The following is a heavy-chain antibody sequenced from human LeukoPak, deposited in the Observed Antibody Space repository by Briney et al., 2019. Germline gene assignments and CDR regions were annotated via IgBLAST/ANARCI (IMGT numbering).Heavy chain of an antibody. V-gene: IGHV1-2*02. CDR3: ARGYPLSTTDAGTYFEH. CDR1: GYTFSGYY. CDR2: INPNSGGT. Sequence: ASVKFSFKASGYTFSGYYMHWVRQAPGQGLEWMGWINPNSGGTNYAQKFQGRVTMTRDTSISTAYMELSRLRSDDTAVYYCARGYPLSTTDAGTYFEHWGQGTLVTVSS. J-gene: IGHJ1*01. D-gene: IGHD6-13*01.